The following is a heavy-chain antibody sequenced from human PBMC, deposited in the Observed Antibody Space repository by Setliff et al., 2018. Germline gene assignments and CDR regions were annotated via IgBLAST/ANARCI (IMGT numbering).Heavy chain of an antibody. Sequence: PSETLSLTCTVSGGSISSSYYYWGWIRQPPGKGLEWIGYIYYSGSTYYNPSLKSRVTISVDTSKNQFSLKLSSVTAADTAVYYCARVALVVVIRNAFDIWGQGTMVTVSS. CDR1: GGSISSSYYY. D-gene: IGHD2-21*01. CDR2: IYYSGST. J-gene: IGHJ3*02. CDR3: ARVALVVVIRNAFDI. V-gene: IGHV4-31*03.